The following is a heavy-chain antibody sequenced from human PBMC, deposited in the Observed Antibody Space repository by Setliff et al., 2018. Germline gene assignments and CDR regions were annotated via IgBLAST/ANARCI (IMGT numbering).Heavy chain of an antibody. D-gene: IGHD5-12*01. J-gene: IGHJ6*03. Sequence: ASVKVSCKASGYTFTNYGINWVRQAPGQGLEWMGWISPYNGNTNYAQRFQGRVTITTDESTSTAYMELSSLRSEDTAVYYCARERGDIVTTTSYYYYLDVWGKGTTVTVSS. CDR3: ARERGDIVTTTSYYYYLDV. CDR2: ISPYNGNT. V-gene: IGHV1-18*01. CDR1: GYTFTNYG.